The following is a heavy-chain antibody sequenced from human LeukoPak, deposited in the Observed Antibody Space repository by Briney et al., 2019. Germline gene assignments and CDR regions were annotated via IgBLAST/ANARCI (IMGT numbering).Heavy chain of an antibody. CDR3: ARGRITIFGVVISYFDY. CDR2: INPNSGGT. Sequence: ASVKVSCKASGYSFTGYYMHWVRQAPGQGLDWMGWINPNSGGTNYAQKFQGRVTMTRDTSISTVYMELNKLISDDTAVYYCARGRITIFGVVISYFDYWGQGTLVTVSS. V-gene: IGHV1-2*02. D-gene: IGHD3-3*01. CDR1: GYSFTGYY. J-gene: IGHJ4*02.